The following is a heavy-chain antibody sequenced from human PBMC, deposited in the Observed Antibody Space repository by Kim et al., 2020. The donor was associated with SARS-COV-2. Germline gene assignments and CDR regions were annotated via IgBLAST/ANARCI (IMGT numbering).Heavy chain of an antibody. CDR3: ASIDTAMATHDAFDI. D-gene: IGHD5-18*01. CDR2: IIPIFGTA. V-gene: IGHV1-69*13. J-gene: IGHJ3*02. CDR1: GGTFSSYA. Sequence: SVKVSCKASGGTFSSYAISWVRQAPGQGLEWMGGIIPIFGTANYAQKFQGRVTITADESTSTAYMELSSLRSEDTAVYYCASIDTAMATHDAFDIWGQGTMVTVSS.